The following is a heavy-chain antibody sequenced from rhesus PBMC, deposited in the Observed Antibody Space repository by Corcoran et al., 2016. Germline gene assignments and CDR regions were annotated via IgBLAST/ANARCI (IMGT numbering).Heavy chain of an antibody. CDR2: IFGIIGRT. Sequence: QVQLQESGPGLVKPSETLSLTCAVSGGSISGGYGWSWIRQPPGKGLGWIGHIFGIIGRTYYNPSLKRRVTISRATSKNQFSLKLSSVTAADTAVYYCARVTIFGLVVNWYFDLWGPGTPITISS. J-gene: IGHJ2*01. D-gene: IGHD3-3*01. CDR1: GGSISGGYG. V-gene: IGHV4S7*01. CDR3: ARVTIFGLVVNWYFDL.